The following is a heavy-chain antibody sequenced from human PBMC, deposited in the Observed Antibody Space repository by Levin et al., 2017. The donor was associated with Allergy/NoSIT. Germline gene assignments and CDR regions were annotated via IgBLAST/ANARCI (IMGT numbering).Heavy chain of an antibody. Sequence: ETLSLTCAASGFTVSSNYMSWVRQAPGKGLEWVSVIYSDGSTYYADSVKGRFTISRDNSKNTLYLQMNSLRAEDTAVYYCARGRRGSGSDYWGQGTLVAVSS. D-gene: IGHD3-10*01. J-gene: IGHJ4*02. CDR3: ARGRRGSGSDY. CDR2: IYSDGST. CDR1: GFTVSSNY. V-gene: IGHV3-53*01.